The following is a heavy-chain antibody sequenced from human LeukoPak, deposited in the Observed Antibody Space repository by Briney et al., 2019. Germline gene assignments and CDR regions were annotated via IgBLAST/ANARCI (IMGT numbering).Heavy chain of an antibody. CDR3: ARRNGDYVSDAFDI. Sequence: PSETLSLTCTVSGGSISSYDWSWIRQPPGKGLEWIGRIYTSRSTNYNPSLKSRVTMSVDPYNKQLSLKLSSVTAADTAVYYCARRNGDYVSDAFDIWGQGTMVTVSS. CDR2: IYTSRST. V-gene: IGHV4-4*07. D-gene: IGHD4-17*01. J-gene: IGHJ3*02. CDR1: GGSISSYD.